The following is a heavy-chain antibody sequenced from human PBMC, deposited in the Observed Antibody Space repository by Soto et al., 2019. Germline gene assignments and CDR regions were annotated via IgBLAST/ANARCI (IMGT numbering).Heavy chain of an antibody. J-gene: IGHJ6*02. CDR2: ISGSGGST. CDR3: AKAYRVVPSAPYYYYGMDV. D-gene: IGHD2-2*01. CDR1: GFTFSSYA. Sequence: GGSLRLSCAASGFTFSSYAMSWVRQAPGKGLEWVSAISGSGGSTYYADSVKGRFTISIDNSKNTLYLQMNSLRAEDTAVYYCAKAYRVVPSAPYYYYGMDVWGQGTTVTVSS. V-gene: IGHV3-23*01.